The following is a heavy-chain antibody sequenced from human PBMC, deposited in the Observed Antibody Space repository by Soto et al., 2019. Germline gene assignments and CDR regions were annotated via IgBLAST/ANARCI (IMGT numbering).Heavy chain of an antibody. V-gene: IGHV1-2*02. CDR3: AREASAVISLDY. Sequence: QVKLVQSGAEVKKPGASMKVSCKASGYIFTAYSMHWVRQAPGQGLEWVGWFNPNSGDTIYAQKFQGRVTLTRDTSISTAYMELYSLKSDDTAVYYCAREASAVISLDYWGQGTLVTVSS. CDR2: FNPNSGDT. CDR1: GYIFTAYS. D-gene: IGHD3-16*02. J-gene: IGHJ4*02.